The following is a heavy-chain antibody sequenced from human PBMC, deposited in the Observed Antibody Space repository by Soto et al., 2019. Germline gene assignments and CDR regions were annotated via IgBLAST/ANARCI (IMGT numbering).Heavy chain of an antibody. CDR2: INSDGSST. D-gene: IGHD6-13*01. CDR3: ASVAAAGTDYFDY. V-gene: IGHV3-74*01. Sequence: PGGSLRLSCAASGSTFSSYWMHWVRQAPGKGLVWVSRINSDGSSTSYADSVKGRFTISRDNAKNTLYLQMNSLRAEDTAVYYCASVAAAGTDYFDYWGQGTLVTVSS. CDR1: GSTFSSYW. J-gene: IGHJ4*02.